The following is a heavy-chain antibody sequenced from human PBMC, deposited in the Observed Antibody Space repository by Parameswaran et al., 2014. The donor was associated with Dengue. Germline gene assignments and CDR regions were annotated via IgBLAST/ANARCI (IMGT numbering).Heavy chain of an antibody. D-gene: IGHD6-19*01. CDR2: ISSSSSTI. Sequence: VRQAPGKGLEWVSYISSSSSTIYYADSVKGRFTISRDNAKNSLYLQMNSLRDEDTAVYYCARITTPILGRWLGGHFDLWGRGTLVTVSS. J-gene: IGHJ2*01. V-gene: IGHV3-48*02. CDR3: ARITTPILGRWLGGHFDL.